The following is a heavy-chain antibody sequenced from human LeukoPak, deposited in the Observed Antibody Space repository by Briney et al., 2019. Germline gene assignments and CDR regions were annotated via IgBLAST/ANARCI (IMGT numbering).Heavy chain of an antibody. CDR2: IHTSGDT. V-gene: IGHV4-59*02. D-gene: IGHD1-26*01. J-gene: IGHJ4*02. Sequence: SETLSLTCTVSGGSVNNYYWIWIRQPPGNGLEWVGYIHTSGDTNYNSSLNSRVTMSLDTSRNQISLKLTSVTATDTAVYYCARGTNWDPRYFDYWGQGTLVAVSP. CDR3: ARGTNWDPRYFDY. CDR1: GGSVNNYY.